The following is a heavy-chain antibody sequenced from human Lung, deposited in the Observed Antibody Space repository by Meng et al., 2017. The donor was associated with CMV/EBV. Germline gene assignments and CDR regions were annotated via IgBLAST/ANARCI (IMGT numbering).Heavy chain of an antibody. CDR3: ARENYRQYYYYGMDV. Sequence: GGSLRFXCVASGFTFSSYWMHWVRQAPGKGLVWVSRIKSDGSSSAYADSVRGRFTISRDNAKNTLYLQMNSLRADDTAVYYCARENYRQYYYYGMDVWGQGTTVTVSS. CDR2: IKSDGSSS. V-gene: IGHV3-74*01. D-gene: IGHD1-7*01. J-gene: IGHJ6*02. CDR1: GFTFSSYW.